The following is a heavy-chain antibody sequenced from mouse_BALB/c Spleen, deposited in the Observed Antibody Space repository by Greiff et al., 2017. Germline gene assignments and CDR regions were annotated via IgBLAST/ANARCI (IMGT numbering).Heavy chain of an antibody. J-gene: IGHJ3*01. CDR1: GFTFSDFY. Sequence: EVKVVESGGGLVQPGGSLRLSCATSGFTFSDFYMEWVRQPPGKRLEWIAASRNKANDYTTEYSASVKGRFIVSRDTSQSILYLQMNALRAEDTAIYYGARDAGLLPFAYWGQGTLVTVSA. V-gene: IGHV7-1*02. CDR3: ARDAGLLPFAY. CDR2: SRNKANDYTT. D-gene: IGHD2-3*01.